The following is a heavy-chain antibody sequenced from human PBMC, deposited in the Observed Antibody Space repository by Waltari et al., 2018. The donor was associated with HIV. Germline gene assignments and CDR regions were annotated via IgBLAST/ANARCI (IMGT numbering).Heavy chain of an antibody. CDR3: ARVHDPSIAEPYYFDY. J-gene: IGHJ4*02. CDR1: GGSISSGSYY. Sequence: QVQLQESGPGLVKPSQTLSLTCTVSGGSISSGSYYWSWIRQPAGKGLEWIGRIYTSGSTNYNPSLKSRVTISVDTSKNQFSLKLSSVTAADTAVYYCARVHDPSIAEPYYFDYWGQGTLVTVSS. D-gene: IGHD6-6*01. V-gene: IGHV4-61*02. CDR2: IYTSGST.